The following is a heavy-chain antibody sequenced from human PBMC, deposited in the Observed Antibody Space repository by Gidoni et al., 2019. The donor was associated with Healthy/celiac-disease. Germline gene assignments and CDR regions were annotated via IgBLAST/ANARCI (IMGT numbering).Heavy chain of an antibody. J-gene: IGHJ6*02. CDR2: ISGRGGST. D-gene: IGHD1-26*01. Sequence: EVQLLESGGGLVQPGGSLRLSCAASGFTFSSDAMSWVRQAPGKGLEWVSAISGRGGSTYYADSVKGRFTISRDNSKNTLYLQMNSLRAEDTAVYYCAKDLEVGATLYGMDVWGQGTTVTVSS. CDR3: AKDLEVGATLYGMDV. CDR1: GFTFSSDA. V-gene: IGHV3-23*01.